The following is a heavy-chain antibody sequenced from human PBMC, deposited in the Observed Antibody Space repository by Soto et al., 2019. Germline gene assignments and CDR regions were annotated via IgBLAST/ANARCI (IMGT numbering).Heavy chain of an antibody. V-gene: IGHV3-23*01. CDR3: AKGGPGGDILTGDYYYYGMDV. CDR1: GFTFSSYA. Sequence: SCAASGFTFSSYAMSWVRQAPGKGLEWVSAISGSGGSTYYADSVKGRFTISRDNSKNTLYLQMNSLRAEDTAVYYCAKGGPGGDILTGDYYYYGMDVWGQGTTVTVSS. J-gene: IGHJ6*02. CDR2: ISGSGGST. D-gene: IGHD3-9*01.